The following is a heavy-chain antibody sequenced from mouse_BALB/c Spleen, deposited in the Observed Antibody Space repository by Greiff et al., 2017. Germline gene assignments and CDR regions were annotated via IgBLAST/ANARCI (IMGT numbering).Heavy chain of an antibody. CDR2: IYPGDGDT. D-gene: IGHD2-12*01. J-gene: IGHJ1*01. CDR3: ARELYPGYFDV. Sequence: VQLQQSGPELVKPGASVKISCKASGYAFSSSWMNWVKQRPGQGLEWIGRIYPGDGDTNYNGKFKGKATLTADKSSSTAYMQLSSLTSVDSAVYFCARELYPGYFDVWGAGTTVTVSA. V-gene: IGHV1-82*01. CDR1: GYAFSSSW.